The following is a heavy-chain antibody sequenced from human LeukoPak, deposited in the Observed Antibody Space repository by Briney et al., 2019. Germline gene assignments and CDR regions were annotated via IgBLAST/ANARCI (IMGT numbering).Heavy chain of an antibody. D-gene: IGHD3-16*01. V-gene: IGHV3-11*01. CDR3: ARGSHGGEYYYYGMDV. CDR2: ISSSGSTI. Sequence: GGSLRLSCAGSGFTFSDYYMSWIRQAPGKGLEWVSYISSSGSTIYYADSVKGRFTISRDNAKNSLYLQMNSLRAEDTAVYYCARGSHGGEYYYYGMDVWGQGTTVTVSS. CDR1: GFTFSDYY. J-gene: IGHJ6*02.